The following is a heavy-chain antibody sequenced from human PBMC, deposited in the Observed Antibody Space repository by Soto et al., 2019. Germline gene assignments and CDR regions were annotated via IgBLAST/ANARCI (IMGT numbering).Heavy chain of an antibody. Sequence: QLQLQESGPGLVKPSETLSLTCTVSGGSISSSSYYWGWIRQPPGKGLEWIGSIYYSGSTYYNPSLKSRVTISVDTSKNQFSLKLSSVTAADTAVYYCARTPGYCSGGSCYLNWFDPWGQGTLVTVSS. CDR1: GGSISSSSYY. CDR3: ARTPGYCSGGSCYLNWFDP. CDR2: IYYSGST. V-gene: IGHV4-39*01. J-gene: IGHJ5*02. D-gene: IGHD2-15*01.